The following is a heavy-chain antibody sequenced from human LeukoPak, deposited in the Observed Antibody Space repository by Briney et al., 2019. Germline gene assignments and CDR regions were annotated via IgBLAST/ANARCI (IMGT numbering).Heavy chain of an antibody. CDR3: ARNGAYGDYPGY. D-gene: IGHD4-17*01. CDR2: INPNSGGT. J-gene: IGHJ4*02. Sequence: ASVKVSCKASGYTFTGYDMHWVRQAPGQGLEGMGWINPNSGGTNYAQKFQGRVTMTRDTSISTAYMELSRLRSDDTAVYYCARNGAYGDYPGYWGQGTLVTVSS. CDR1: GYTFTGYD. V-gene: IGHV1-2*02.